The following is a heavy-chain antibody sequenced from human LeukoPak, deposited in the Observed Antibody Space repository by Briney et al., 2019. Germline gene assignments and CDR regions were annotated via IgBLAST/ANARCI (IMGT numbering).Heavy chain of an antibody. CDR3: ARVEYSYGFFFDY. V-gene: IGHV1-69*13. CDR1: GGTFSSYA. Sequence: ASVKVSCKASGGTFSSYAISWVRQAPGQGLEWMGGIIPIFGTANYAQKFQGRVTITADESTSTAYMELSSLRSEDTAVYYCARVEYSYGFFFDYWGQGTLVTVSS. D-gene: IGHD5-18*01. J-gene: IGHJ4*02. CDR2: IIPIFGTA.